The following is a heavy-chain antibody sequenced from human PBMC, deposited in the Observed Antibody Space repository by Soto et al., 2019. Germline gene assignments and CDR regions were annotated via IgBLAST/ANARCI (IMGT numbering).Heavy chain of an antibody. Sequence: QVQLQESGPGLVKPSETLSLTCTVSGGSMNNYYWTWIRQPPGKGLEWIGHIYYSGSTKYNPSIKSRVTISVDTSKNLFSLRLNSVTAADTAVYYCAMTVTTLYSWFDPWGQGTLVTVSS. CDR2: IYYSGST. CDR3: AMTVTTLYSWFDP. CDR1: GGSMNNYY. V-gene: IGHV4-59*08. J-gene: IGHJ5*02. D-gene: IGHD4-17*01.